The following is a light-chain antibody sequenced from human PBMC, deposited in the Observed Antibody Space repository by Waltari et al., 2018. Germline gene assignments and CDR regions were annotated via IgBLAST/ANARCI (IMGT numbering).Light chain of an antibody. CDR1: QGITND. CDR3: QHYYSTPYS. Sequence: DIQMTQSPSSLSASVGDRVTITCRASQGITNDLAWYQQKTGETPKLLIYEASSLQSGIPSRFSGSGSGTDFTLTISSLQSEDFASYYCQHYYSTPYSFGQGTKVEIK. V-gene: IGKV1-NL1*01. J-gene: IGKJ2*03. CDR2: EAS.